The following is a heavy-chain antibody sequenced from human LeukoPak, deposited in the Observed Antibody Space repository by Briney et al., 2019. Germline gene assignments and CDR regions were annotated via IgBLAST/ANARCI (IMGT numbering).Heavy chain of an antibody. Sequence: ASVKVSCKASGGTFSSYAISWVRQAPGQGLEWMGGIIPIFGTANYAQKFQGRVTITADESTSTAYMELSSLRSEDTAVYYCARCPLDYDSSGYYFLFDYWGQGTLVTVSS. D-gene: IGHD3-22*01. V-gene: IGHV1-69*13. CDR1: GGTFSSYA. CDR2: IIPIFGTA. CDR3: ARCPLDYDSSGYYFLFDY. J-gene: IGHJ4*02.